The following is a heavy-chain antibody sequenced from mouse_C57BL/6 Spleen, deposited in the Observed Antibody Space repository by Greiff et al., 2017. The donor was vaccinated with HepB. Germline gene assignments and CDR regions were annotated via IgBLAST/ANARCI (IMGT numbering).Heavy chain of an antibody. CDR1: GYTFTSYT. J-gene: IGHJ4*01. Sequence: VQLVESGAELARPGASVKMSCKASGYTFTSYTMHWVKQRPGQGLEWIGYINPSSGYTKYNQKFKDKATLTADKSSSTAYMQLSSLTSEDSAVYYCARDHYYGSSRYAMDYWGQGTSVTVSS. V-gene: IGHV1-4*01. CDR2: INPSSGYT. D-gene: IGHD1-1*01. CDR3: ARDHYYGSSRYAMDY.